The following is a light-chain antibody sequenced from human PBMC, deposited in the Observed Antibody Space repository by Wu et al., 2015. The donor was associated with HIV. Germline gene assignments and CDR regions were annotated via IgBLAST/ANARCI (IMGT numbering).Light chain of an antibody. J-gene: IGKJ1*01. Sequence: DIQMTQSPSSLSASVGDRVTITCRASQDINHFLAWYQQRPGKLPSLLIYDASSGGPSRFSGSRSGTEFTLIISSLQPEDVATYYCQQYKSAPWTFGQGTKVEMK. CDR3: QQYKSAPWT. CDR2: DAS. V-gene: IGKV1-27*01. CDR1: QDINHF.